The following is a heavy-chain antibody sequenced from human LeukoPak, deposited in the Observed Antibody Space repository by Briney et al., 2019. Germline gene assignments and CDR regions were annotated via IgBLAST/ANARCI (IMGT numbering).Heavy chain of an antibody. D-gene: IGHD6-19*01. J-gene: IGHJ4*02. CDR1: GFTFSCHD. V-gene: IGHV3-13*01. Sequence: LTGGSLRLSCAASGFTFSCHDMHWVRQPTGKGLEWVSVIGTAGNTYYTDSVKGRFTTSRENAKNSLYLQMDNLRAEDTAVYYCARSKSYSSGWTDFDCWGQGTLVTVSS. CDR3: ARSKSYSSGWTDFDC. CDR2: IGTAGNT.